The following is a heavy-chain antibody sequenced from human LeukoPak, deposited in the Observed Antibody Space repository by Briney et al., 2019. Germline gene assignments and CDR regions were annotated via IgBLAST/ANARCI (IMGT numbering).Heavy chain of an antibody. CDR3: ASQIGI. CDR1: GFTFSSNW. CDR2: IKQDGSEK. V-gene: IGHV3-7*01. D-gene: IGHD3-10*01. J-gene: IGHJ3*02. Sequence: GGSLRHSCAASGFTFSSNWMTWVRQAPGKGLEWVANIKQDGSEKYYVDSVKGRFTISKDNAKNSLYLQMNSLRAEDTGVYYCASQIGIWGQGTMVTVSS.